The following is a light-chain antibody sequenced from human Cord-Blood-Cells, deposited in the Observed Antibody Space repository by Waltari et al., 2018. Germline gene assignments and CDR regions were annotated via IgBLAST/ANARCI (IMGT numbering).Light chain of an antibody. CDR1: RSNIGSNY. J-gene: IGLJ3*02. Sequence: QSVLTQPPSASGTPGQRVTTPCSGSRSNIGSNYVYWYQQLPGTAPKLLIYRNNQRPSGVPDRFSGSKSGTSASLAISGLRSEDEADYYCAAWDDSLSGWVFGGGTKLTVL. CDR2: RNN. CDR3: AAWDDSLSGWV. V-gene: IGLV1-47*01.